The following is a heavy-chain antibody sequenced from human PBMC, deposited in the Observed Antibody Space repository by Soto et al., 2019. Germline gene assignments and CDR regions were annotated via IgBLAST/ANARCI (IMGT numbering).Heavy chain of an antibody. Sequence: QVQLVQSGAEVKKPGASVKVSCKASGGTFSSYTISWVRQAPGQGLEWMGRIIPNLGIANYAQKFQGRVTITADKSTRTAYMELSSLRSEDTAVYYCARLSPDTAMVTWFDPWGQGPLVTVSS. CDR2: IIPNLGIA. J-gene: IGHJ5*02. CDR1: GGTFSSYT. D-gene: IGHD5-18*01. V-gene: IGHV1-69*02. CDR3: ARLSPDTAMVTWFDP.